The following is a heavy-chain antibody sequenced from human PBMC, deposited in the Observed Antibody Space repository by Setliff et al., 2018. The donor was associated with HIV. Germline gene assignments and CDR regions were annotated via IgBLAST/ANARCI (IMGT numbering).Heavy chain of an antibody. CDR2: IYYSGST. CDR1: GGSISSYY. J-gene: IGHJ4*02. V-gene: IGHV4-59*12. CDR3: ARGREWPHLDY. Sequence: SETLSLTCTVSGGSISSYYWSWIRQPPGKGLEWIGYIYYSGSTNYNPSLKSRVTISVDTSKNHFSLKLSSVTAADTAVFYCARGREWPHLDYWGQGTLVPVSS. D-gene: IGHD3-3*01.